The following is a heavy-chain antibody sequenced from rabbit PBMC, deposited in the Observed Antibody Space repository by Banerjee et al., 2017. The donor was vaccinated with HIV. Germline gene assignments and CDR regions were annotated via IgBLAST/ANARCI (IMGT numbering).Heavy chain of an antibody. CDR1: GFSLSSYS. J-gene: IGHJ4*01. Sequence: QEQLEESGGDLVKPEGSLTLTCTASGFSLSSYSMGWVRQAPGKGLEWIGCISTGDGSTYYANWVNGRFTISSHNAQNTLYLQLNSLTAADTATYFCARDLAGVIGWNFGLWGPGTLVTVS. CDR3: ARDLAGVIGWNFGL. CDR2: ISTGDGST. D-gene: IGHD4-1*01. V-gene: IGHV1S47*01.